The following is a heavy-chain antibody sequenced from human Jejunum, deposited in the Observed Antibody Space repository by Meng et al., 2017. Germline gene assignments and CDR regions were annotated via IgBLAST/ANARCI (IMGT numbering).Heavy chain of an antibody. J-gene: IGHJ5*02. V-gene: IGHV1-8*01. CDR2: LNPNSGNT. D-gene: IGHD2-2*01. CDR3: ARGDRDEGAAAVRRP. CDR1: GYTFTSYD. Sequence: ASVKVSCKSSGYTFTSYDIHWVRQATGQGLEWMGWLNPNSGNTGYAQKFQGRVTMTRNTSISTAYMELSSLRSEDTAVYYCARGDRDEGAAAVRRPWGQGTLVTVSS.